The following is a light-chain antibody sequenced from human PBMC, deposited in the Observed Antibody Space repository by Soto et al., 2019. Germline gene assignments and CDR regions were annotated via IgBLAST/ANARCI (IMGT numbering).Light chain of an antibody. CDR1: SSDVGAYNR. J-gene: IGLJ1*01. V-gene: IGLV2-14*01. Sequence: QSALTQPASVSGSPGQSITISCAGTSSDVGAYNRVSWYQQPPGTAPKLMIYDVSDRPSGVSSRFSGSKSGNTASLTISGLQAEDEAVYYCSSYTTTSSYVFGTGTKLTVL. CDR2: DVS. CDR3: SSYTTTSSYV.